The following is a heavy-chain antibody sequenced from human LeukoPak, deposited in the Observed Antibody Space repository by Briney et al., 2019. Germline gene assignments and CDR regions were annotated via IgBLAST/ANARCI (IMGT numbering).Heavy chain of an antibody. J-gene: IGHJ2*01. CDR3: ARGKVVGATTYWYFDL. V-gene: IGHV3-20*04. CDR2: LNWNGGNT. Sequence: GGSLRLSCAASGFTFEDYGMCWVRPAPGKGLEWVSGLNWNGGNTDYADSVKGRFTISRDNAKNSLYLQMNSLRAEDTALYYCARGKVVGATTYWYFDLWGRGTLVTVSS. CDR1: GFTFEDYG. D-gene: IGHD2-15*01.